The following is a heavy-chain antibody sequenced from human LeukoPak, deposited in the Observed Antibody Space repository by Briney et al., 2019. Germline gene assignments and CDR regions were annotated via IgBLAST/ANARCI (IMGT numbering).Heavy chain of an antibody. Sequence: SETLSLTFTVSGGSISSSSYYWGWIRQPPGKGLEWIGSIYYSGSTYYNPSLKSRVTISVDTSKNQFSLKLSSVTAADTAVYYCARLRYYDSSGYSYYYYYGMDVWGQGTTVTVSS. CDR3: ARLRYYDSSGYSYYYYYGMDV. D-gene: IGHD3-22*01. CDR1: GGSISSSSYY. J-gene: IGHJ6*02. V-gene: IGHV4-39*07. CDR2: IYYSGST.